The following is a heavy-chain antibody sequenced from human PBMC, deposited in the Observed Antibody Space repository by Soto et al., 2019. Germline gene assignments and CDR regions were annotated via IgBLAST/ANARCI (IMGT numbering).Heavy chain of an antibody. D-gene: IGHD4-17*01. V-gene: IGHV4-30-4*01. J-gene: IGHJ6*02. Sequence: PSETLSLTCPVSGDSVSNGDYSWGWIRQPPGKGLEWIGYIYYIAGPYYNPSLQSRVTISMDTSKNQFSLNLTSVTAADTAVYFCARYPYQDCGDSYYSYALEAWGQGLTVTVSS. CDR1: GDSVSNGDYS. CDR3: ARYPYQDCGDSYYSYALEA. CDR2: IYYIAGP.